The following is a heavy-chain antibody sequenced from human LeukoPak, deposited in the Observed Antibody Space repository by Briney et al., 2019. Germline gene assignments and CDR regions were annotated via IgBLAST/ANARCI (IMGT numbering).Heavy chain of an antibody. V-gene: IGHV4-39*07. CDR2: IYYSGST. J-gene: IGHJ4*02. Sequence: SETLSLTCIVSGGSISSSSYYWGWIRQSPGKGLEWIGSIYYSGSTYYNPSLKSRVTISVDTSKNQFSLKLSSVTAADTAVYYCAREGNYYDSSGYTDYRGQGTLVTVSS. CDR1: GGSISSSSYY. CDR3: AREGNYYDSSGYTDY. D-gene: IGHD3-22*01.